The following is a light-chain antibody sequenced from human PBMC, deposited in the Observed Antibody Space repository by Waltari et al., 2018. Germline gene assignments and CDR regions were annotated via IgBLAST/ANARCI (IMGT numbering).Light chain of an antibody. CDR3: SSYTSSGTVI. CDR1: GSDVGSYVY. Sequence: QSALTQPASVSGSPGQSITISCTGTGSDVGSYVYVSWYQQHPGKGTKLMIFDVSNRPSGVSNRFSCFKSGNTASLTISVLHAEDEADYYCSSYTSSGTVIFGGGTKLTVL. J-gene: IGLJ2*01. CDR2: DVS. V-gene: IGLV2-14*03.